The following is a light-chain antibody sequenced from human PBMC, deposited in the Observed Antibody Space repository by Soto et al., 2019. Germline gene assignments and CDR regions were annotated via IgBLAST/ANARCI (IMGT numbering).Light chain of an antibody. Sequence: QSALTQPASVSGSPGKSITISCTGTRSDVGGYNYVSWYQQHPGKAPKFMIYDVSNRPSGVSNRFSGSKSGNTASLTISGLQAEDEADYYCCSYTTSNTRQIVFGTGTKLTVL. J-gene: IGLJ1*01. V-gene: IGLV2-14*01. CDR3: CSYTTSNTRQIV. CDR1: RSDVGGYNY. CDR2: DVS.